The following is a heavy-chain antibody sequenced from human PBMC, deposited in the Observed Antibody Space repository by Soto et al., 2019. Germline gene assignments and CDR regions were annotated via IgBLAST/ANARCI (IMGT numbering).Heavy chain of an antibody. CDR3: ARTEVEYATYYYYYGMDV. Sequence: SGPTLVNPTETLTLTCTVSGFSLSNARMGVSWIRQPPGKALEWLAHIFSNDEKSYSTSLKSRLTITKNTSKSQVVLTITNMNPVDTATYYCARTEVEYATYYYYYGMDVWGQGTTVTVSS. D-gene: IGHD2-8*02. CDR2: IFSNDEK. J-gene: IGHJ6*02. V-gene: IGHV2-26*01. CDR1: GFSLSNARMG.